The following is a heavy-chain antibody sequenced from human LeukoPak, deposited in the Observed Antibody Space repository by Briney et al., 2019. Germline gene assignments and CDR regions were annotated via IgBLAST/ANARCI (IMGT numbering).Heavy chain of an antibody. CDR2: TYYRSKWYH. CDR3: ARTDSSGYYFKSRDPLDAFDI. J-gene: IGHJ3*02. V-gene: IGHV6-1*01. D-gene: IGHD3-22*01. Sequence: SQTLSLTCAISGDSVSSKSAAWNWIRQSPSRGLEWLGRTYYRSKWYHEYAVSVKSRITINPDTSKNQFSLKLSSVTAADTAVYYCARTDSSGYYFKSRDPLDAFDIWGQGTMVTVSS. CDR1: GDSVSSKSAA.